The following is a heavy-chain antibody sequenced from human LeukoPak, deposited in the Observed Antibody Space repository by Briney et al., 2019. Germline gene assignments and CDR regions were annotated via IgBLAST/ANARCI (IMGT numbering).Heavy chain of an antibody. Sequence: GRSLRPSRALSGFIFSTYSMRYVRKAPGKGLGWVSSISSRSSYVYYADSVEGRFTISRDISKNPLYLQMNSLRAEDTAVYYCASFYYNSGYGAFDIWGQGTMVTVSS. D-gene: IGHD3-10*01. CDR2: ISSRSSYV. V-gene: IGHV3-21*04. J-gene: IGHJ3*02. CDR3: ASFYYNSGYGAFDI. CDR1: GFIFSTYS.